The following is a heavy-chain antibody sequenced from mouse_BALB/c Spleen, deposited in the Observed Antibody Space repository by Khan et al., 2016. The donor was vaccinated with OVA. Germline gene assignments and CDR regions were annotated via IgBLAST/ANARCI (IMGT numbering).Heavy chain of an antibody. CDR3: CDGYGYAMDY. CDR2: IDPDNGDT. Sequence: VQLQQSGAELVRSGASVKLSCTGSGFNIKDYYIHWVKQRPDQGLEWIGWIDPDNGDTEFDPNFQGKATMTADTSSNTAYLQLSSLTSEDTAVYYGCDGYGYAMDYWSQGTSVTVSS. J-gene: IGHJ4*01. D-gene: IGHD1-2*01. V-gene: IGHV14-4*02. CDR1: GFNIKDYY.